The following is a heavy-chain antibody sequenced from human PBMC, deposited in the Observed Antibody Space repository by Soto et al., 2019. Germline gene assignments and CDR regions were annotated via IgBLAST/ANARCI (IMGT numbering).Heavy chain of an antibody. J-gene: IGHJ4*02. D-gene: IGHD3-22*01. CDR1: GFTFSSYA. V-gene: IGHV3-23*01. CDR3: AKESLDYYDSSGLDY. CDR2: ISGSGGST. Sequence: SLRLSCAASGFTFSSYAMSWVRQAPGKGLECVSAISGSGGSTYYADSVKGRFTISRDNSKNTLYLQMNSLRAEDTAVYYCAKESLDYYDSSGLDYWGQGTLVTVSS.